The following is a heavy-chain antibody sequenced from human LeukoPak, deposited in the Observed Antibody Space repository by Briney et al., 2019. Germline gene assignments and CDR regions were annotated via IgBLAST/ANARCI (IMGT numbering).Heavy chain of an antibody. V-gene: IGHV1-8*03. D-gene: IGHD6-13*01. CDR2: MNPNSGNT. CDR1: GYTFTSYD. J-gene: IGHJ4*02. Sequence: GASVKVSCKASGYTFTSYDINWVRQATGQGLEWMGWMNPNSGNTGYAQKFQGRVTITRNTSISTAYMELSRLRSEDTPVYYCARDKGSSWYRYFDYWGQGTLVTVSS. CDR3: ARDKGSSWYRYFDY.